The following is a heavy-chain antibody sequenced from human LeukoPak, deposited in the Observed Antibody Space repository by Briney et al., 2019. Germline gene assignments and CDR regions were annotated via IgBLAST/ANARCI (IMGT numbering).Heavy chain of an antibody. CDR2: IKQDGSEK. CDR1: GVTLSDHH. CDR3: ARGVRVYYYYYMDV. Sequence: GGSLRLSCAASGVTLSDHHMDWVRQAPGKGLEWVANIKQDGSEKYYVDSVKGRFTISRDNAKNSLYLQMNSLRAEDTAVYYCARGVRVYYYYYMDVWGKGTTVTVSS. V-gene: IGHV3-7*01. J-gene: IGHJ6*03.